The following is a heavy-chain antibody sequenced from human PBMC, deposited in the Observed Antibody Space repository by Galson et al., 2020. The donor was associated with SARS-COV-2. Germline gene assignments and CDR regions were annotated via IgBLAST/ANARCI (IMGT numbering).Heavy chain of an antibody. V-gene: IGHV3-21*05. Sequence: GGSLRLSCAASGFTFSSYSMNWVRQAPGKGLEWLSYISGSSSNIYYADSVKGRFTISRDNARNSLYLQMNSLRAEDTAVYDCARAVGPTANYYYIDVWGLGTTVTVSS. CDR2: ISGSSSNI. CDR3: ARAVGPTANYYYIDV. D-gene: IGHD1-26*01. CDR1: GFTFSSYS. J-gene: IGHJ6*03.